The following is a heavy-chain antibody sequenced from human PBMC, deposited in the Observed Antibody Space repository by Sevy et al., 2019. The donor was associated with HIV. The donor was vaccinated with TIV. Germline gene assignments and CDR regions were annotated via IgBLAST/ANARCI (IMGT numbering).Heavy chain of an antibody. V-gene: IGHV3-7*03. D-gene: IGHD6-19*01. CDR1: GFTFSSYW. J-gene: IGHJ6*03. Sequence: GGSLRLSCAASGFTFSSYWMSWVRQAPGKGLEWVANIKQDGSEKYYVDSVKGRFTISRDNAKNSLYLRMNSLRAEDTAVYYCARGAAGTRESYYYYMDVWGKGTTVTVSS. CDR2: IKQDGSEK. CDR3: ARGAAGTRESYYYYMDV.